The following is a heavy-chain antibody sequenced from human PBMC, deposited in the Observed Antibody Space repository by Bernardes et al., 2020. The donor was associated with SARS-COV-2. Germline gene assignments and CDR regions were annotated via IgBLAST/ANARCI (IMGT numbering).Heavy chain of an antibody. CDR2: ISWDSGFK. J-gene: IGHJ3*02. D-gene: IGHD3-10*01. CDR1: GFRFDDFA. Sequence: GGSLRLSCAASGFRFDDFAMHWVRQAPGKGLEWVSGISWDSGFKHYADSVKGRVTISRDDAKNSLYLQMNSLTPEDTALYYCVKDFSGSGSFSVFDIWGQGTKVTVSS. V-gene: IGHV3-9*01. CDR3: VKDFSGSGSFSVFDI.